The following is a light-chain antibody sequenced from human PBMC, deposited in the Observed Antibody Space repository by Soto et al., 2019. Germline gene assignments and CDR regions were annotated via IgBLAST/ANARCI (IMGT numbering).Light chain of an antibody. CDR1: RDIDNS. Sequence: DIQVTQSPPSLSASAGDRITITCRASRDIDNSLAWYQEVPGKAPKLVIYAASTLQSGVPSRFRGSVSGTSFILTISGLQSEDFAIYDGQQYDIWPPYTFGQGTKVDIK. CDR2: AAS. J-gene: IGKJ2*01. CDR3: QQYDIWPPYT. V-gene: IGKV1-27*01.